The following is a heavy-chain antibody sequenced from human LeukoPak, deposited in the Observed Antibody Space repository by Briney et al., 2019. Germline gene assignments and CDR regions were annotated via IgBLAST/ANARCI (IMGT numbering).Heavy chain of an antibody. CDR2: ISSSRYP. CDR1: EFTFSSYS. Sequence: GSLRLSCAASEFTFSSYSMNWVRQAPGKGLEWVSSISSSRYPYYADSVKGRFTISRDNAKNSLYLQMNSLRAEDTAVYYCARDHWDILTGYYIDYWGQGTLVTVSS. V-gene: IGHV3-21*01. J-gene: IGHJ4*02. D-gene: IGHD3-9*01. CDR3: ARDHWDILTGYYIDY.